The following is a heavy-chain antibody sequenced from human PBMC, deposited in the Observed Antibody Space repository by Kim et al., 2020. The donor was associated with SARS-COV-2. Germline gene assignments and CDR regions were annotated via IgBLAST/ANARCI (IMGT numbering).Heavy chain of an antibody. CDR3: ASIAAAGDYYYYGMDV. J-gene: IGHJ6*02. D-gene: IGHD6-13*01. V-gene: IGHV4-4*07. Sequence: SETLSLTCTVSGGSISSYYWSWSWQPAGKGLELIGRIYTSGSTNYNPSLKSRVTMSVDTSKNQFSLKLSPVTAADTAVYYCASIAAAGDYYYYGMDVWGQGTTVTVSS. CDR2: IYTSGST. CDR1: GGSISSYY.